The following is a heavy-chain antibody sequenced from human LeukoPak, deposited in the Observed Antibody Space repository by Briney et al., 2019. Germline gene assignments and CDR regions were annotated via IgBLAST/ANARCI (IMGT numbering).Heavy chain of an antibody. V-gene: IGHV3-30*02. CDR3: AKEMRSTWWVPFDH. D-gene: IGHD6-13*01. J-gene: IGHJ4*02. CDR2: IRYDGSNK. Sequence: GGSLRLSCAASGFTFSSYGMHWVRQAPGKGLEWVAFIRYDGSNKYYADSVKGRFTISRDNSKNTLYLQMNSLRAEDTAVYYCAKEMRSTWWVPFDHWGQGTLVTVSS. CDR1: GFTFSSYG.